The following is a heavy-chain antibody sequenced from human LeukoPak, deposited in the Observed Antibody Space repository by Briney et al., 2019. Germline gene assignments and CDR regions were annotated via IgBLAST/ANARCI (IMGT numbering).Heavy chain of an antibody. Sequence: PSETLSLTCNVSGYSISSGDYYWTWIRQPAGKGLEWIGRVDLGGPSIYNPSLISRVTVSVDPSKNQFSLSLTSVTAADTATYYCAREGAYCSGTDCFATTVDAWGPGALVTVSS. J-gene: IGHJ5*02. V-gene: IGHV4-61*02. CDR2: VDLGGPS. D-gene: IGHD2-2*01. CDR3: AREGAYCSGTDCFATTVDA. CDR1: GYSISSGDYY.